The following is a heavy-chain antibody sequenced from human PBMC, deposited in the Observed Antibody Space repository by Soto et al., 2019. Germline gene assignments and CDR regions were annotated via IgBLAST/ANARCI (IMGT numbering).Heavy chain of an antibody. V-gene: IGHV3-49*03. Sequence: PGGSLRLSCRASGFTYGDYAMSWFRQAPGKGLERVGFIRSKAYGGTTEYAASVKGRFTISRDDSKSIAYLQMNSLKTENTAVYYCVRVAHSSTSGLEYSGLDVWGPSTTVTVS. CDR2: IRSKAYGGTT. CDR1: GFTYGDYA. D-gene: IGHD6-6*01. J-gene: IGHJ6*02. CDR3: VRVAHSSTSGLEYSGLDV.